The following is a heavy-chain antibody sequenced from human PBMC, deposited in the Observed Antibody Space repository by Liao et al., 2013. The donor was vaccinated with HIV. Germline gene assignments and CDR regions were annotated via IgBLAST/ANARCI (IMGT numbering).Heavy chain of an antibody. D-gene: IGHD3-3*01. V-gene: IGHV4-39*07. J-gene: IGHJ4*02. CDR3: ARMGTSTEYYDMWSGYYSHVQQGTHFDH. CDR2: LYFSGST. CDR1: GGSISSGGYS. Sequence: QVQLQQWGAGLLKPSETLSLTCAVSGGSISSGGYSWGWIRQPPGKGLEWIGSLYFSGSTYYNPSLKSRVSISVDTSKNQFSLKLSSVTAADTAMYYCARMGTSTEYYDMWSGYYSHVQQGTHFDHWGQGTLVTVSS.